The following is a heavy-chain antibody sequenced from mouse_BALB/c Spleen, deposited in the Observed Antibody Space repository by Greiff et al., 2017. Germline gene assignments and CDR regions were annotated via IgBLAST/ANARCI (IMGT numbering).Heavy chain of an antibody. V-gene: IGHV5-4*02. J-gene: IGHJ4*01. CDR2: ISDGGSYT. Sequence: EVMLVESGGGLVKPGGSLKLSCAASGFTFSDYYMYWVRQTPEKRLEWVATISDGGSYTYYPDSVKGRFTISRDNAKNNLYLQMSSLKSEDTAMYYCARDQGTAYAMDYWGQGTSVTVSS. D-gene: IGHD1-2*01. CDR1: GFTFSDYY. CDR3: ARDQGTAYAMDY.